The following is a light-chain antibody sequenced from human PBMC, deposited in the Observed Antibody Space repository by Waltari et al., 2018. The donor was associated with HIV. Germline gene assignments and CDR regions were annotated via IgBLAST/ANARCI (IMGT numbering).Light chain of an antibody. CDR3: QTWGTDIVV. V-gene: IGLV4-69*01. Sequence: QLVLTQSPSASASLRASVKLTCTLSSGHTTYAIAWHQQQPEKGPRFLMKVNSDGSHTRGDGIPDRFSGSSSGAQRSLTISSLQSADEADYYCQTWGTDIVVFGGGTKLTVL. J-gene: IGLJ2*01. CDR1: SGHTTYA. CDR2: VNSDGSH.